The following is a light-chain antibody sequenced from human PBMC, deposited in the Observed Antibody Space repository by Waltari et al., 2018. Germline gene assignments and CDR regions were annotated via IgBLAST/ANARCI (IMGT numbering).Light chain of an antibody. Sequence: QSVLTQPPSASGTPGQRVTISCSGSSSNIGSNTVNWYQQLPGTAPKLLIYSNNQRPSGVPDRFPGSKSGTSASRAISGLQSEEEADYYCAAWDDSLNGWVFGGGTKLTVL. CDR1: SSNIGSNT. V-gene: IGLV1-44*01. J-gene: IGLJ3*02. CDR2: SNN. CDR3: AAWDDSLNGWV.